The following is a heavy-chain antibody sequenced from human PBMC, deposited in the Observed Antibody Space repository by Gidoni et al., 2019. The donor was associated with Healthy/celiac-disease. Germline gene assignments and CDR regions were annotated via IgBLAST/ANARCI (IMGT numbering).Heavy chain of an antibody. CDR1: VFTFSSYR. CDR3: ARDRGRA. J-gene: IGHJ5*02. CDR2: ISSSSRYI. V-gene: IGHV3-21*01. Sequence: EVQLVESGGGLVKPGGSLRLACAASVFTFSSYRMNWVRQAPGKGLEWVSSISSSSRYIYYADSVTGRFTISRDNAKNSLYLQMNSLRAEDTAVYYCARDRGRAWGQGTLVTVSS. D-gene: IGHD1-26*01.